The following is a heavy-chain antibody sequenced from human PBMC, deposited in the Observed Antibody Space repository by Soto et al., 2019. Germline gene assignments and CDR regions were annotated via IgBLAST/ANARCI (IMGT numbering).Heavy chain of an antibody. Sequence: EVQLFESGGGLVEPGESLRLSCAASGFIFKDFAMSWVRQAPGKGLEWVSTITTSDDITYSADSVRGRFTISRDNSANNLFLQKSSLRGDDAATYYCTKGDSSGYFDPSAGYSTPDHWGQGTLVTVSS. CDR2: ITTSDDIT. V-gene: IGHV3-23*01. CDR1: GFIFKDFA. D-gene: IGHD2-15*01. CDR3: TKGDSSGYFDPSAGYSTPDH. J-gene: IGHJ5*02.